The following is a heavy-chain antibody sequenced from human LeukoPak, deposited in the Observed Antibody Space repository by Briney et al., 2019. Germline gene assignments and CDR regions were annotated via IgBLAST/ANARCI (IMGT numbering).Heavy chain of an antibody. CDR2: ISDSGGKT. CDR3: AKEGLMVSSWYLDH. D-gene: IGHD6-13*01. V-gene: IGHV3-23*01. Sequence: GGSLRLSCAASGFTFSSYGMSWVRQAPGKGLEWVSAISDSGGKTYHADSVKGRFTISRDNSKNTLYLQINSLRAEDTAVYYCAKEGLMVSSWYLDHWGQGTLVTVSS. J-gene: IGHJ4*02. CDR1: GFTFSSYG.